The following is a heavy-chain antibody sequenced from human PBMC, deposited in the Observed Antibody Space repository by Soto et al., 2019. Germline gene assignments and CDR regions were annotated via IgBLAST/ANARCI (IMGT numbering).Heavy chain of an antibody. CDR1: GFTFSSYA. J-gene: IGHJ4*02. D-gene: IGHD6-13*01. V-gene: IGHV3-30*01. Sequence: GGSLRLSCTASGFTFSSYAMHWVRQAPGKGLEWVAVISTDGRDKYHADSVKGRFTISRDNSKNTLFLQMNSLRPEDTAVYFCAKDHDLAAAGYYFDYWGQGTLVTVSS. CDR2: ISTDGRDK. CDR3: AKDHDLAAAGYYFDY.